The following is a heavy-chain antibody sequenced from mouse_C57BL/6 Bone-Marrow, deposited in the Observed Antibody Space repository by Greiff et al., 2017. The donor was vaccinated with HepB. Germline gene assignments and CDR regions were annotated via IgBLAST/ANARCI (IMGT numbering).Heavy chain of an antibody. CDR2: IYPGDGDT. CDR3: ATVGSSSCWYFDV. V-gene: IGHV1-82*01. Sequence: VQLQQSGPELVKPGASVKISCKSSGYAFSSSWMNWVKQRPGKGLEWIGRIYPGDGDTNYNGKFKGKATLTADKSSSTAYMQLSSLTSEDSAVYFCATVGSSSCWYFDVWGTGTTVTVSS. J-gene: IGHJ1*03. D-gene: IGHD1-1*01. CDR1: GYAFSSSW.